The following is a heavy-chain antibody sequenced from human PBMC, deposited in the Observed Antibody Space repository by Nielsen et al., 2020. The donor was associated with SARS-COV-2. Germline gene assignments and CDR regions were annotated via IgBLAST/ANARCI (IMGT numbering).Heavy chain of an antibody. CDR1: GFTFSHYW. V-gene: IGHV3-7*03. CDR3: ARDKGDYGSEAAGMDV. D-gene: IGHD4-17*01. J-gene: IGHJ6*02. Sequence: GESLKISCAASGFTFSHYWMSWVRQAPGKGLEWVANIKHDGSEKVYVESLRGRFTISRDNAKNSLYLQMNSLRPEDTAVYFCARDKGDYGSEAAGMDVWGQGTTVTVSS. CDR2: IKHDGSEK.